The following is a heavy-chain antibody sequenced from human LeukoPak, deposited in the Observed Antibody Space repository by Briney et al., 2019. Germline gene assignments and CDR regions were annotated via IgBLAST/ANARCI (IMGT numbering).Heavy chain of an antibody. CDR2: IYYSGST. J-gene: IGHJ4*02. Sequence: SETLSLTCAVYGGSLSDYYWGWIRQPPGRGLEWIGSIYYSGSTYYNPSLKSRVTISVDTSKNQFSLKLSSVTAADTAVYYCARDAQDYFDYWGQGTLVTVSS. CDR1: GGSLSDYY. CDR3: ARDAQDYFDY. V-gene: IGHV4-39*07.